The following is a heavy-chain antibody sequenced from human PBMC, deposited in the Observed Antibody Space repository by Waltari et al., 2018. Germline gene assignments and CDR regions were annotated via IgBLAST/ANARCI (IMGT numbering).Heavy chain of an antibody. J-gene: IGHJ4*02. V-gene: IGHV3-64*01. CDR3: ARIDGSGWYGS. Sequence: EVQMVESGGGLVQPGGSLRLSCAASGFTFSSFSMHWVRQAPGNGLEDVSACSRDWVTTSYANSVKGRFTTSRDNSKNTLYLQMGSLRAEDMAVYYCARIDGSGWYGSWGQGTLVTVSS. CDR1: GFTFSSFS. CDR2: CSRDWVTT. D-gene: IGHD6-19*01.